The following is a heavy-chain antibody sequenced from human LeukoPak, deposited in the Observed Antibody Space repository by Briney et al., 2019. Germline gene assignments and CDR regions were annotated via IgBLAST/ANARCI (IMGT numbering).Heavy chain of an antibody. CDR3: GRHVGVVAAAGPRGWFDP. J-gene: IGHJ5*02. CDR1: GYSFTSYW. V-gene: IGHV5-51*01. CDR2: IYPGGSDT. D-gene: IGHD6-13*01. Sequence: GESLKISWKGSGYSFTSYWIGWGRPMPRQGLGGMGIIYPGGSDTRYSPSFQGQVTISADKSIRTAYLQWSSMKASDTAMYYCGRHVGVVAAAGPRGWFDPWGQGTLVTVSS.